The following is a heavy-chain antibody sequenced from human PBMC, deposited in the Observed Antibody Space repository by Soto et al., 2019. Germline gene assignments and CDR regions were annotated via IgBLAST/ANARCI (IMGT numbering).Heavy chain of an antibody. Sequence: EVQLLESGGGLVQPGGSLRLSCAASGFTFSSYAMSWVRQTPGKGLEWVSVISGSGGSTYYADSVKGRFTISRDNSKNTLYLQMNSLRAEDTAVYYCARRSSGWYFDYWGQGTLVTVSS. J-gene: IGHJ4*02. V-gene: IGHV3-23*01. CDR2: ISGSGGST. CDR1: GFTFSSYA. CDR3: ARRSSGWYFDY. D-gene: IGHD6-19*01.